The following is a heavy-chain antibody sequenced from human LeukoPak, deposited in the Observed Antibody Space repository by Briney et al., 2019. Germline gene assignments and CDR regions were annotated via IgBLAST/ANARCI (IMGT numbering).Heavy chain of an antibody. V-gene: IGHV3-21*01. CDR3: ARDRGTYCSSTSCPSDWFDP. CDR1: GFPFSSYS. J-gene: IGHJ5*02. CDR2: ISCSSSYI. D-gene: IGHD2-2*01. Sequence: PGGSLRLSCAASGFPFSSYSMHWVRQAPGKGLEWVSSISCSSSYIYYADSVKGRFTISRDNAKNSLYLQMNSLRAEDTAVYYCARDRGTYCSSTSCPSDWFDPWGQGTLVTVSS.